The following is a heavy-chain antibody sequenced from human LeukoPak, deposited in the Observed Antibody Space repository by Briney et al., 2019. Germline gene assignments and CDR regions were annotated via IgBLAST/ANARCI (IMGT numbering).Heavy chain of an antibody. CDR1: GGSLSSSY. J-gene: IGHJ3*02. CDR3: ARDLEDSSGYYRGGDAFDI. V-gene: IGHV4-4*07. Sequence: PSETLSLTCTVSGGSLSSSYWSWIRQPAGKGLEWIGRIYTSGSTNYNPSLKSRVTMSVDTSKNQFSLKLSSVTAADTAVYYCARDLEDSSGYYRGGDAFDIWGQGTMVTVSS. D-gene: IGHD3-22*01. CDR2: IYTSGST.